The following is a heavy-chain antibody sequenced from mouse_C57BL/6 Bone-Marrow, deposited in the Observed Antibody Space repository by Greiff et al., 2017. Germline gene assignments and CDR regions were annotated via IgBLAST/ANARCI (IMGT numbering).Heavy chain of an antibody. V-gene: IGHV1-59*01. Sequence: QVQLQQPGAELVRPGTSVKLSCKASGYTFTSYWMHWVKQRPGQGLEWIGVIDPSASYTNYNQKFKGKATLTVDTASSTAYMQLSSLTSEDSAVYYCAGGSSLDYWGQGTSVTVSS. J-gene: IGHJ4*01. CDR2: IDPSASYT. CDR3: AGGSSLDY. D-gene: IGHD3-2*02. CDR1: GYTFTSYW.